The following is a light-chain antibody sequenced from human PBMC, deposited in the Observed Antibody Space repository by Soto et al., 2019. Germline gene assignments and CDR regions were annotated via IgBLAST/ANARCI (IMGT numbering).Light chain of an antibody. CDR1: QSISNW. Sequence: DIQMTQSPSTLSASVGDRVTITCRASQSISNWLAWYQQKPGKAPKLLIFKASTLASGVPSRFSGSGSWTEFHLNISSLQPDDFATYHCQQYDTYPRTFGQGTKVDIK. CDR2: KAS. V-gene: IGKV1-5*03. J-gene: IGKJ1*01. CDR3: QQYDTYPRT.